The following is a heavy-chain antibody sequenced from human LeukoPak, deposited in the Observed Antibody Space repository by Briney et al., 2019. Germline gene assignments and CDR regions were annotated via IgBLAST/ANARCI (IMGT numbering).Heavy chain of an antibody. D-gene: IGHD3-10*01. V-gene: IGHV4-4*09. CDR1: GGSISSYY. CDR2: IYTSGST. J-gene: IGHJ4*02. Sequence: PSETLSLTCTVSGGSISSYYWSWIRQPPGKGLEWIGYIYTSGSTNYNPSLKSRVIISVDTSKNQFSLKLSSVTAADTAVYYCAYGSGSYYIVAYWGQGTLVTVSS. CDR3: AYGSGSYYIVAY.